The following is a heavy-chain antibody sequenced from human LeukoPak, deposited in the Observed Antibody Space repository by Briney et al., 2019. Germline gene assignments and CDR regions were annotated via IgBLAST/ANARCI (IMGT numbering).Heavy chain of an antibody. CDR2: IYPGDSDT. CDR3: ARRLCGGDCWCYYFDY. D-gene: IGHD2-21*02. J-gene: IGHJ4*02. Sequence: GESLKISCKGSGYSFTSYWIGWVRKMPGKGLEWMGIIYPGDSDTRYSPSFQGQVTISADKSISTAYLQWSSLKASDTAMYYCARRLCGGDCWCYYFDYWGQGTLVTVSS. CDR1: GYSFTSYW. V-gene: IGHV5-51*01.